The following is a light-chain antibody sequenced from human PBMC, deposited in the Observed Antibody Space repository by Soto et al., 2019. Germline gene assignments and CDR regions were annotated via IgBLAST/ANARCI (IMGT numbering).Light chain of an antibody. CDR1: QSVSSY. CDR3: QQYGSSSIT. V-gene: IGKV3-20*01. J-gene: IGKJ5*01. Sequence: EIVMPQSPATLSLSPGERATLSCRASQSVSSYLAWYQQKPGQAPRLLIYGASSRATGIPDRFSGSGSGTDFTLTSSRLEPEDFAVYYCQQYGSSSITFGQGTRLEIK. CDR2: GAS.